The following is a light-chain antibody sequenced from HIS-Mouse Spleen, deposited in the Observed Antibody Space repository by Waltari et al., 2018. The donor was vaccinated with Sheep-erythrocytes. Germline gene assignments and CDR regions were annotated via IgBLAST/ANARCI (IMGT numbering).Light chain of an antibody. CDR3: CSYAGSSTLV. CDR1: SSDVGSYNL. J-gene: IGLJ2*01. Sequence: QSALTQPASVSGSPGQSITISCTGTSSDVGSYNLVSWYQQHPGTAPKLMIYEGSKRPSGVSNRCSGYKSGNTASLTISGLQAEDEADYYCCSYAGSSTLVFGGGTKLTVL. CDR2: EGS. V-gene: IGLV2-23*01.